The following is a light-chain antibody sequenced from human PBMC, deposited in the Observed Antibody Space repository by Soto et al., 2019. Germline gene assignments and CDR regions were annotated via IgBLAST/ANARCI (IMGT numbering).Light chain of an antibody. CDR2: DVS. Sequence: QSVVTQPASPSGSPGQSITISCTGPTNEVGGYNYVSWYQHHPGKAPKFLIYDVSNRPSGISNRFSGSKSDNTASLTISGLQPEDEADYYCSSYTTSNTRQIVFGTGTKATVL. J-gene: IGLJ1*01. CDR1: TNEVGGYNY. CDR3: SSYTTSNTRQIV. V-gene: IGLV2-14*03.